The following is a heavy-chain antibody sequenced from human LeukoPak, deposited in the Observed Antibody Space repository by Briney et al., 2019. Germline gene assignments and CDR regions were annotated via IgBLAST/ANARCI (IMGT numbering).Heavy chain of an antibody. Sequence: GGSLRLSCAASGFTFSSYAMHWVRQAPGKGLEWVAVISYDGSNKYYADPVKGRFTISRDNSKNTLYLQMNSLRAEDTAVYYCARDLVGATRFDYWGQGTLVTVSS. CDR3: ARDLVGATRFDY. J-gene: IGHJ4*02. V-gene: IGHV3-30-3*01. D-gene: IGHD1-26*01. CDR2: ISYDGSNK. CDR1: GFTFSSYA.